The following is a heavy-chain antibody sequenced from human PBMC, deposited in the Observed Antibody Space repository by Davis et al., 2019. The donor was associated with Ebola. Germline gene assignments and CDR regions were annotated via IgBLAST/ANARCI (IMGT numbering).Heavy chain of an antibody. CDR2: ISYDGSNK. D-gene: IGHD3-3*01. Sequence: GESLRLSCAASGFTFSSYAMHWVRQAPGKGLEWVAVISYDGSNKYYADSVKGRFTISRDNSKNTLYLQMNSLRAEDTAVYYCARDNDFWSGYFSYWGQGTLVTVSS. V-gene: IGHV3-30*04. J-gene: IGHJ4*02. CDR1: GFTFSSYA. CDR3: ARDNDFWSGYFSY.